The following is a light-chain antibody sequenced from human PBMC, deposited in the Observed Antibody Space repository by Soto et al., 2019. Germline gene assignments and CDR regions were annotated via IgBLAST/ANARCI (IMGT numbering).Light chain of an antibody. V-gene: IGKV3-15*01. J-gene: IGKJ4*01. CDR3: QRYNIWPLT. CDR1: QTVGSY. CDR2: DTS. Sequence: IVLPQSPATLSVSPGERATLSCMASQTVGSYLAWYQQKPGQAPRLLIYDTSTRATGVPARFSGSRSGTEFTLTINSLQSEDFAVYYCQRYNIWPLTFGGGTKVDIK.